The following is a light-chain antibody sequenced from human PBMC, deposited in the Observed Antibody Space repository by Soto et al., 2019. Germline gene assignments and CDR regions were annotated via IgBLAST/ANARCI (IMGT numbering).Light chain of an antibody. CDR3: TSWGI. CDR2: LVS. J-gene: IGLJ1*01. Sequence: QSALTQPASVSGSPGQSITISCTGTTSDIVDYNYVSWYQHLPDKVPKLIISLVSNRPSGVSNRFSGSKSGNTASLTISGLQAEDEGDYYCTSWGIFGPGTKLTVL. CDR1: TSDIVDYNY. V-gene: IGLV2-14*01.